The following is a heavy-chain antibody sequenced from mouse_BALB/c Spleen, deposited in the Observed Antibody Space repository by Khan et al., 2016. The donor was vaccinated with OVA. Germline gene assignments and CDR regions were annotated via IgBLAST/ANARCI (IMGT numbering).Heavy chain of an antibody. Sequence: EVQLQESGPGLVKPSQSLSLTCTVTGYSITSDYAWNWLRQLPGNKLEWMGYINYSGGTSYLPSLKSRISITRDTSKNQFFLQLKSVTTEDSATYYCARCLTIWGQGTLVTVS. CDR2: INYSGGT. CDR3: ARCLTI. V-gene: IGHV3-2*02. J-gene: IGHJ3*01. D-gene: IGHD2-13*01. CDR1: GYSITSDYA.